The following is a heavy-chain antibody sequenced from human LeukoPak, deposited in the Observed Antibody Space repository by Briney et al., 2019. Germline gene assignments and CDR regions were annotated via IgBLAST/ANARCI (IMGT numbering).Heavy chain of an antibody. V-gene: IGHV4-31*03. D-gene: IGHD5-24*01. CDR3: ARARRDGAIDY. CDR2: IYYSGST. J-gene: IGHJ4*02. Sequence: SETLSLTCTVSGGSIGSGGYYWSWIRQHPGKGLEWIGYIYYSGSTYYNPSLKSRVTISVDTSKNQFSLKLSSVTAADTAVYYCARARRDGAIDYWGQGTLVTVSS. CDR1: GGSIGSGGYY.